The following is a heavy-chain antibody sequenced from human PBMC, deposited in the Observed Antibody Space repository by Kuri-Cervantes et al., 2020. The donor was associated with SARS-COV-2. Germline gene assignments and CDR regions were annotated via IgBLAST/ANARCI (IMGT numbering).Heavy chain of an antibody. Sequence: ASVKVSCEASGYTFTGYYMHWVRQAPGQGLEWMGWINPNSGGTNYAQKFQGRVTMTRDTSISTAYMELSRLRSDDTAVYYCARVPPVNFGNYAPDYWGQGTLVTVSS. CDR1: GYTFTGYY. CDR3: ARVPPVNFGNYAPDY. D-gene: IGHD1-7*01. CDR2: INPNSGGT. V-gene: IGHV1-2*02. J-gene: IGHJ4*02.